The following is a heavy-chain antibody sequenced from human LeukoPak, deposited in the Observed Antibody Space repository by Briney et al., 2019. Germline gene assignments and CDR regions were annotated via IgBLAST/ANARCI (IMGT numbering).Heavy chain of an antibody. CDR2: INHSGST. CDR1: GGSFSGYY. V-gene: IGHV4-34*01. J-gene: IGHJ4*02. Sequence: PSETLSLTCAVYGGSFSGYYWSWIRQPPGKGLEWIGEINHSGSTNYNPSLKSRVTISVDTSKNQFSLKLSSVTAADTAVYYCARHAIVVVVAATRAFDYWGQGTLVTVSS. CDR3: ARHAIVVVVAATRAFDY. D-gene: IGHD2-15*01.